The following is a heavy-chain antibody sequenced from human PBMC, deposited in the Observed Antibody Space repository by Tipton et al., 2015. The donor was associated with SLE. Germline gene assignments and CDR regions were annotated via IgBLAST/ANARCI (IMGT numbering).Heavy chain of an antibody. CDR3: ARYIVVVRYFDY. CDR2: INHSGNT. Sequence: TLSLTCSVSGGSISSGPFYWGWIRQSPGKGLEWIGEINHSGNTNYNPSLKSRVTISVDTSKNQFSLKLSSVTAADTAVYYCARYIVVVRYFDYWGQGTLVTVSS. J-gene: IGHJ4*02. D-gene: IGHD2-21*01. CDR1: GGSISSGPFY. V-gene: IGHV4-39*07.